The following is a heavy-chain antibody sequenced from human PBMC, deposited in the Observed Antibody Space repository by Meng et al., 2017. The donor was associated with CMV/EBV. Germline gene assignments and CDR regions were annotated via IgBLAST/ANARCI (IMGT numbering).Heavy chain of an antibody. V-gene: IGHV1-69*05. CDR1: GGTFSSYS. D-gene: IGHD6-13*01. CDR2: ISPIFGTA. J-gene: IGHJ5*02. Sequence: SVKVSCKASGGTFSSYSISWVRQAPGQGLEWMGGISPIFGTANYAQKFQGRVTITTDESTSTAYMELSSLRSEDTAVYYCARGVPSAAAPRWVDPWGQGTLVTVSS. CDR3: ARGVPSAAAPRWVDP.